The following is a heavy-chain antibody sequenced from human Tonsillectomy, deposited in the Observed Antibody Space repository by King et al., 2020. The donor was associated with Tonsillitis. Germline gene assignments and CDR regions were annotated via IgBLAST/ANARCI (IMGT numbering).Heavy chain of an antibody. Sequence: VQLVESGGGLVQPGGSLRLSCAASGFIFSDYSLNWVRQAPGKGLEWVAYIRSSDSNIGYADSAKGRFTVSRDNAKNSLYLHMNSLRDEDTALYYCARDHDWAFDYWGQGTLVTASS. D-gene: IGHD3-9*01. CDR1: GFIFSDYS. CDR3: ARDHDWAFDY. J-gene: IGHJ4*02. CDR2: IRSSDSNI. V-gene: IGHV3-48*02.